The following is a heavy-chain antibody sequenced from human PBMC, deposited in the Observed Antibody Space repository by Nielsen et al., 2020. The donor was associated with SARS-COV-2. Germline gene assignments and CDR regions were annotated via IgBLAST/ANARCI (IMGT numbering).Heavy chain of an antibody. V-gene: IGHV4-59*08. D-gene: IGHD1-26*01. CDR3: ATAVGSTSSQDAFDI. CDR2: IYYTGST. CDR1: GGSIRSYY. J-gene: IGHJ3*02. Sequence: SETLSLTCTVSGGSIRSYYWTWIRKHRGKGLEWIGYIYYTGSTNNNPSLKSRVTMSVDTSKNQFSLKLRSVTAADTAVYFCATAVGSTSSQDAFDIWGQGTMVTVSS.